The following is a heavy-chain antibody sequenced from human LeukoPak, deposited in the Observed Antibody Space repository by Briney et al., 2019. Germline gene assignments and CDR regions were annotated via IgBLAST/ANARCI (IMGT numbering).Heavy chain of an antibody. CDR2: INPNSGGT. CDR1: GYTFTGYY. CDR3: ARDRHPTYYYDSSGYPDY. D-gene: IGHD3-22*01. V-gene: IGHV1-2*02. J-gene: IGHJ4*02. Sequence: ASVKVSCKASGYTFTGYYMHWVRQAPGQGLEWMGWINPNSGGTNYAQKFQGRVTMTRDTSISTAYVELSRLRSDDTAVYYCARDRHPTYYYDSSGYPDYWGQGTLVTVSS.